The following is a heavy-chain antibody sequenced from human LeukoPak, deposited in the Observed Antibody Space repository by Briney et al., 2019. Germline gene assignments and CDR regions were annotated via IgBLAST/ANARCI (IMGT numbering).Heavy chain of an antibody. V-gene: IGHV4-61*05. Sequence: PSETLSLTCTVSGGSISSSSYYWSWIRQPPGKGLEWIGYIYYSGSTNYNPSLKSRVTISVDTSKNQFSLKLSSVTAADTAVYYCARQGYSGSYWGDWFDPWGQGTLVTVSS. CDR3: ARQGYSGSYWGDWFDP. J-gene: IGHJ5*02. CDR1: GGSISSSSYY. D-gene: IGHD1-26*01. CDR2: IYYSGST.